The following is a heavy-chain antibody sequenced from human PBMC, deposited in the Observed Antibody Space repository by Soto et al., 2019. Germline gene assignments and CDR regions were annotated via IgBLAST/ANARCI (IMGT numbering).Heavy chain of an antibody. Sequence: EVQLVESGGGLVKPGGSLRLSCAASGFTFSSYSMNWVRQAPGKGLEWVSSISSSSSYIYYADSVQGRFTISRDNAKNSLYRQMNSLRAADTAVYYCARDYGSGSYDSYYYYGMDVWGQGTTVTVSS. CDR3: ARDYGSGSYDSYYYYGMDV. D-gene: IGHD3-10*01. CDR1: GFTFSSYS. V-gene: IGHV3-21*01. J-gene: IGHJ6*02. CDR2: ISSSSSYI.